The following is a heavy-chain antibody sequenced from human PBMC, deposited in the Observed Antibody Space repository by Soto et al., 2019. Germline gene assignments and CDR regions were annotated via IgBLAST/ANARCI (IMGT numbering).Heavy chain of an antibody. CDR1: GYSFIDYY. Sequence: ASVKVSCKASGYSFIDYYIHWVRQAPGQGLEWMGWINPKSGVTNYARKFQGWVTMTRDTSINTAYMALSRLTSDDTAVFYCARVQTSASDFDYWGQGTLVTVSS. CDR2: INPKSGVT. CDR3: ARVQTSASDFDY. D-gene: IGHD6-6*01. V-gene: IGHV1-2*04. J-gene: IGHJ4*02.